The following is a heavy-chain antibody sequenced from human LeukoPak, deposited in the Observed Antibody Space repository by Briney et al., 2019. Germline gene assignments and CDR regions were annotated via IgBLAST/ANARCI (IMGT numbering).Heavy chain of an antibody. CDR3: ARGLGSGSYYHY. V-gene: IGHV4-34*01. Sequence: TSETLSLTCAIYGGSSSGNYWSWVRQPPGKGLEWIGEINRGGNTNYNPSPKSRVTISVDTSKNQFSLKLTSVTAADTAVYYCARGLGSGSYYHYWGQGTLVTVSS. CDR2: INRGGNT. J-gene: IGHJ4*02. D-gene: IGHD3-10*01. CDR1: GGSSSGNY.